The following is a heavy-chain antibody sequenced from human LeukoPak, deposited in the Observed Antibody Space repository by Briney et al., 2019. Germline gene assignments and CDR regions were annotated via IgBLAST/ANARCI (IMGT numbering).Heavy chain of an antibody. J-gene: IGHJ4*02. CDR1: GGSFSGYY. Sequence: SETLSLTCAVYGGSFSGYYWSWIRQPPGKGLEWVGEINHSGSTNYNPSLKSRVTISVDTSKNQFSLKLSSVTAADTAVYYCARGRAAAAYWGQGTLVTVSS. D-gene: IGHD6-13*01. CDR3: ARGRAAAAY. CDR2: INHSGST. V-gene: IGHV4-34*01.